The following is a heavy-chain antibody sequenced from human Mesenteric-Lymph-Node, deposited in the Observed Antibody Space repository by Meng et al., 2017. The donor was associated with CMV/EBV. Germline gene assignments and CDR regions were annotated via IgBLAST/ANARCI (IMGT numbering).Heavy chain of an antibody. CDR1: GGSFSGYY. D-gene: IGHD2-15*01. CDR2: INHSGVP. J-gene: IGHJ4*02. Sequence: QLQLQQWGAGLLKSSETLSLPCAVYGGSFSGYYWNWIRQPPGKGLEWIGEINHSGVPNYNPSLKSRVTISLDRSKIQFALKLSSVTAEGTAVYYCARGSDIPVNNYWGQGTLVTVSS. CDR3: ARGSDIPVNNY. V-gene: IGHV4-34*01.